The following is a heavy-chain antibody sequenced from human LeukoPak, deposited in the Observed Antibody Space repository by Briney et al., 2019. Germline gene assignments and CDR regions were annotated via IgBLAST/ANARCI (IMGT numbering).Heavy chain of an antibody. V-gene: IGHV3-53*01. CDR3: AKGYSYAYEY. Sequence: SGGSLRLSCAASGFTVSSSHMSWVRQAPGKGLEWVSPIYSGGSTYYAASVKGRFTISRDNSKNTLYLQMNSLRPEDTAVYYCAKGYSYAYEYWGQGTLVTVSS. D-gene: IGHD5-18*01. J-gene: IGHJ4*02. CDR1: GFTVSSSH. CDR2: IYSGGST.